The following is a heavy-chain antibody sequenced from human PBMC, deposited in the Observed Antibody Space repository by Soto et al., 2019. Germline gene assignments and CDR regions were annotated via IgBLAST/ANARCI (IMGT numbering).Heavy chain of an antibody. CDR2: TYYRSKWYN. Sequence: SQTLSLTCAISGDSVSTNSATWNWIRQSPSGGLEWLGRTYYRSKWYNDYAVSVRSRITINPDTSKNQVSLQLNSVTPEDTAVYYCARLRSGSYYTPEYFQHWGQGTLVTVSS. CDR1: GDSVSTNSAT. V-gene: IGHV6-1*01. J-gene: IGHJ1*01. CDR3: ARLRSGSYYTPEYFQH. D-gene: IGHD1-26*01.